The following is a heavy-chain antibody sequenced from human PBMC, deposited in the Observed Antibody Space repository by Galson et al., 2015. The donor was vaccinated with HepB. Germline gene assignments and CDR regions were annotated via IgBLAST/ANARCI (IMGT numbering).Heavy chain of an antibody. CDR1: GYSFTSYW. D-gene: IGHD3-3*01. J-gene: IGHJ4*02. V-gene: IGHV5-51*03. Sequence: QSGAEVKKPGESLKISCKGSGYSFTSYWIGWVRQMPGKGLEWMGIIYPGDSDTRYSPSFQGQVTISADKSISTAYLQWSSLKASDTAMYYCARLSYDFWSGYSPFDYWGQGTLVTVSS. CDR3: ARLSYDFWSGYSPFDY. CDR2: IYPGDSDT.